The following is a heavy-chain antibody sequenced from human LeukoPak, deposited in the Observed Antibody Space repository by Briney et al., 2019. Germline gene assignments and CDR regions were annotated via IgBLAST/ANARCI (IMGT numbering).Heavy chain of an antibody. Sequence: PGGSLRLSCAVSGFNFSNYAMSWVRQAPGRGLEWVSLVSGSGATTSYTDSVKGRFTISRDNSNNTLTLQMNSLRVEDTAIYYCAKGRSEDGSCYNYWGQGALVTVSS. D-gene: IGHD2-15*01. CDR2: VSGSGATT. V-gene: IGHV3-23*01. CDR3: AKGRSEDGSCYNY. J-gene: IGHJ4*01. CDR1: GFNFSNYA.